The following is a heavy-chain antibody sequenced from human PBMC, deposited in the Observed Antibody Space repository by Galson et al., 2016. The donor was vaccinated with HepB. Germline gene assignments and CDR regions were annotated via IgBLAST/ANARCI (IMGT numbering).Heavy chain of an antibody. CDR3: ARDGGAAWIQLWFDN. CDR2: ISNDGNNK. D-gene: IGHD5-18*01. CDR1: GFRFGTYA. Sequence: SCAASGFRFGTYAMHWVRQAPGKGLEWVAGISNDGNNKNYIDSAKGRFTISRDNFRNTVYPQLSSLRVEDTAVYYCARDGGAAWIQLWFDNWGHGTLVTVSS. J-gene: IGHJ4*01. V-gene: IGHV3-30-3*01.